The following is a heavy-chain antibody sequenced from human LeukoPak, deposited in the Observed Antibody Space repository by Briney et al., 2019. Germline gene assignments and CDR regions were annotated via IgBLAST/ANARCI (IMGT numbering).Heavy chain of an antibody. CDR2: INHNGST. J-gene: IGHJ5*02. Sequence: SETLSLTCAVYGGSFSGYYWSWIRQPPGKGLEWIGEINHNGSTNYNPSLKSRVTISVDTSKNQFSLKLSSVTAADTAVYYCARAQDCSSTSCYTGGSWFDPWGQGTLVTVSS. CDR1: GGSFSGYY. D-gene: IGHD2-2*02. V-gene: IGHV4-34*01. CDR3: ARAQDCSSTSCYTGGSWFDP.